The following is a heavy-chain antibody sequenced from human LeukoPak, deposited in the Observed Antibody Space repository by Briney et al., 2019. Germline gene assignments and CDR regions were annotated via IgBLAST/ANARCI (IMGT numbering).Heavy chain of an antibody. CDR3: AKMAGYCSSTSCYYGWFDP. J-gene: IGHJ5*02. CDR2: ISGSGGST. V-gene: IGHV3-23*01. D-gene: IGHD2-2*01. Sequence: GGSLRLSCAASGFTFSSYAMSWVRQAPGKRLEWVSAISGSGGSTYYADSVKGRFTISRDNSKNTLYLQMNSLRAEDTAVYYCAKMAGYCSSTSCYYGWFDPWGQGTLVTVSS. CDR1: GFTFSSYA.